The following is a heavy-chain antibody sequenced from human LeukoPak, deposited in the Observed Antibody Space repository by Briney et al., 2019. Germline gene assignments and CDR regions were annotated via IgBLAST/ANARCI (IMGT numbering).Heavy chain of an antibody. CDR2: IYSGGSR. D-gene: IGHD3-10*01. J-gene: IGHJ6*03. CDR3: ARVYYGSGSLYYYYYYMDV. V-gene: IGHV3-53*01. CDR1: GFTFTNHW. Sequence: GGSLRLSCVASGFTFTNHWMSWVRQAPGKGLEWVSVIYSGGSRKYADSVKGRFTISRDNSKNTLYLQMNSLRAEDTAVYYCARVYYGSGSLYYYYYYMDVWGKGTTVTISS.